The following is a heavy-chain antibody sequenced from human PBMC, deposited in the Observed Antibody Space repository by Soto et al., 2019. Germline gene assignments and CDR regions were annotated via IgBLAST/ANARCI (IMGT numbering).Heavy chain of an antibody. D-gene: IGHD3-22*01. J-gene: IGHJ6*02. CDR3: ARQEVVPNLYYYYYGMDV. V-gene: IGHV3-74*01. CDR1: GFTFSSYW. Sequence: EVQLVESGGGLVQPGGSLRLSCAASGFTFSSYWMHWVRQAPGKGLVWVSRINSDGSSTSYADSVKGRFTISRDNAKNTLYLQMNCLRAEETAVYYCARQEVVPNLYYYYYGMDVWGQGTTVTVSS. CDR2: INSDGSST.